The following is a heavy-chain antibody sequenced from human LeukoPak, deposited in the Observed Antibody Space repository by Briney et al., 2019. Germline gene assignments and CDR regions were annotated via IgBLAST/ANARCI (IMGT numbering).Heavy chain of an antibody. D-gene: IGHD2-15*01. V-gene: IGHV4-39*07. Sequence: PSETLSLTYTVSGGSISSSSYYWGWIRQPPGKGLEWIGSIYYSGSTYYNPSLKSRVTISVDTSKNQFSLKLSSVTAADTAVYYCARDVVAATPSGVEYFDYWGQGTLVTVSS. CDR2: IYYSGST. J-gene: IGHJ4*02. CDR1: GGSISSSSYY. CDR3: ARDVVAATPSGVEYFDY.